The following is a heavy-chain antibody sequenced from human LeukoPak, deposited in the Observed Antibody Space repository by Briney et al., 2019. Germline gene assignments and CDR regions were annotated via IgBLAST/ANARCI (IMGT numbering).Heavy chain of an antibody. D-gene: IGHD4-17*01. J-gene: IGHJ5*02. Sequence: GASVKVSCKASGYTFTSYAMHWVRQAPGQRLEWMGWINAGNGNTKYSQKFQGRVTITRDTSASTAYMELSSLRSEDTAVYYCARDTVDYGDWYSWFDPWGQGTLVTVSS. CDR2: INAGNGNT. CDR1: GYTFTSYA. CDR3: ARDTVDYGDWYSWFDP. V-gene: IGHV1-3*01.